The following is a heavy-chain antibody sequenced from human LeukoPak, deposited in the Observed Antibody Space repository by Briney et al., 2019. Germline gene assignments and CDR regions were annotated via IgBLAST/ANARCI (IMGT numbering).Heavy chain of an antibody. J-gene: IGHJ4*02. Sequence: SETLSLTCSVSGGSISNSYWGWIRQPPGKGLEWIGYIHSSGRTKYDPSLESRVTISIDTSMNHFSLKVSSVTAPDTAVYYCARHQDGYGDYFDFWGQGILVTVSS. D-gene: IGHD5-24*01. CDR3: ARHQDGYGDYFDF. V-gene: IGHV4-59*08. CDR2: IHSSGRT. CDR1: GGSISNSY.